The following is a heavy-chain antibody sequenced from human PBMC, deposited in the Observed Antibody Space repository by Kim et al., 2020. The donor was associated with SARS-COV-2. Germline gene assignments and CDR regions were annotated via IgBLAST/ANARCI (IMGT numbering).Heavy chain of an antibody. J-gene: IGHJ6*02. CDR2: IMPIFCTT. V-gene: IGHV1-69*13. D-gene: IGHD3-3*02. CDR1: GDAFSNYA. CDR3: AKPPGNMDV. Sequence: SVKVSCKASGDAFSNYAISWVRQAPGQGLEWMGEIMPIFCTTKYEQKLQDRFTITADGSTNTAYIELSSLRSEETAVYYLAKPPGNMDVWGQGTTIIVSS.